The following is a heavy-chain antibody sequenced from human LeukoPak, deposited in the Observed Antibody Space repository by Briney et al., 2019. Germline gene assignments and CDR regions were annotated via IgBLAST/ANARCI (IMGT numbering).Heavy chain of an antibody. CDR2: INHSGST. D-gene: IGHD1/OR15-1a*01. Sequence: PSETLSLTCAVYGGSFSGYYWSWIRQPPGKGLEWIGEINHSGSTYYNPSLKSRVTISVDTSKNQFSLKLSSVTAADTAVYYCARKDPPGKQFDYWGQGTLVTVSS. J-gene: IGHJ4*02. CDR1: GGSFSGYY. V-gene: IGHV4-34*01. CDR3: ARKDPPGKQFDY.